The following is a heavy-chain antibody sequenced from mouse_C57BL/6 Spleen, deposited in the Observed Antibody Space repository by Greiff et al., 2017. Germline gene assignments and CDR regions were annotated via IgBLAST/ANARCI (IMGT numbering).Heavy chain of an antibody. V-gene: IGHV3-6*01. J-gene: IGHJ3*01. CDR2: ISYDGSN. CDR3: AREVTTGNGFAY. Sequence: EVKLQESGPGLVKPSQSLSLTCSVTGYSITSGYYWNWIRQFPGNKLEWMGYISYDGSNNYNPSLKNRISITRDTSKNQFFLKLNSVTTEDTATYYCAREVTTGNGFAYWGQGTLVTVSA. CDR1: GYSITSGYY. D-gene: IGHD2-2*01.